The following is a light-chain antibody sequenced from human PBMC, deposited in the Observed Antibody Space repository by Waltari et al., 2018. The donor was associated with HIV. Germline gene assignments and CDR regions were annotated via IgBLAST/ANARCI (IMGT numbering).Light chain of an antibody. CDR2: HVT. J-gene: IGLJ2*01. V-gene: IGLV2-14*03. Sequence: QSALTQPASVSGSPGQSITISCTGSSTDLGGSNYVSWYQQHTGKAPKLMLYHVTIRPSGVSNRFSGSKSGNTASLTISGLQAEDEADYYCSSYTSTNTLVLFGGGTKLTVL. CDR1: STDLGGSNY. CDR3: SSYTSTNTLVL.